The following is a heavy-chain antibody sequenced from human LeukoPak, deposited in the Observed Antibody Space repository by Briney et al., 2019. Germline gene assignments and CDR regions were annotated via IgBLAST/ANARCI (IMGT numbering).Heavy chain of an antibody. D-gene: IGHD6-6*01. Sequence: GGSLRLSCAASGFTFSSYWMHWVRQAPGKGLEWVSGINWNGGSTGYADSVKGRFTISRDNAKNSLYLQMNSLRAEDTALYYCARSRGGGNIAARLGWTEDDYWGQGTLVTVSS. CDR3: ARSRGGGNIAARLGWTEDDY. CDR1: GFTFSSYW. J-gene: IGHJ4*02. V-gene: IGHV3-20*04. CDR2: INWNGGST.